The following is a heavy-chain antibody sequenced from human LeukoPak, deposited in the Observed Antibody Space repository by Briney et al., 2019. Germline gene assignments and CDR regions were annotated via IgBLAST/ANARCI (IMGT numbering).Heavy chain of an antibody. Sequence: GGSLRLSCAASGFTFTSYAMTWVRQAPGKGLEWVSSITGSGGSTYYADSVKGRFTISRDNSKNTLYLQMSSLRAEDTAVYYCAKDKGDFWSGHHYWGQGTLVTVSS. J-gene: IGHJ4*02. CDR2: ITGSGGST. D-gene: IGHD3-3*01. V-gene: IGHV3-23*01. CDR1: GFTFTSYA. CDR3: AKDKGDFWSGHHY.